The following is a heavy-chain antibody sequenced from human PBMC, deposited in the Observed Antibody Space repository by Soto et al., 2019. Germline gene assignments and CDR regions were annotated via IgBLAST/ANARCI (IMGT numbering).Heavy chain of an antibody. CDR1: GFILTNYA. CDR3: VKRGRNWGAFDF. J-gene: IGHJ3*01. D-gene: IGHD7-27*01. V-gene: IGHV3-23*01. Sequence: VQLLESGGDLVQTGGSLRLSCVASGFILTNYAMSWVRQAPGKRLEWVSTIGGTDGDSDGVPWYEDSVKGRFTISRDSSANTLFVDMDNLIAEYSALYYCVKRGRNWGAFDFWGQGTTVVVSS. CDR2: IGGTDGDSDGVP.